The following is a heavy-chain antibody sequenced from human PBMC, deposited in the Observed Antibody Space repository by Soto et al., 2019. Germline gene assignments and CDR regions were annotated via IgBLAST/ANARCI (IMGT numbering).Heavy chain of an antibody. V-gene: IGHV3-7*03. D-gene: IGHD3-3*01. CDR1: GFTFSSYW. Sequence: LRLSCAASGFTFSSYWMSWVRQAPGKGLEWVANIKQDGSEKYYVDSVKGRFTISRDNAKNSLYLQMNSLRAEDTAVYYCARAPTTYDFWSGYSFGGVEYWGQGTLVTVSS. CDR2: IKQDGSEK. J-gene: IGHJ4*02. CDR3: ARAPTTYDFWSGYSFGGVEY.